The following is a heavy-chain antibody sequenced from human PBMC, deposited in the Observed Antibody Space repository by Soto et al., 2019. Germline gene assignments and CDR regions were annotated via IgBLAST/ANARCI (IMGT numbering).Heavy chain of an antibody. CDR2: INEDGSKK. CDR3: FIWNPDY. D-gene: IGHD1-1*01. CDR1: GFTFSTYW. Sequence: GGSLRLSCAASGFTFSTYWMSWVRQAPGKGLEWVANINEDGSKKNYVDSVKGRFTISRDNAKNSLYLQINGLRGEERVGYYCFIWNPDYWGKGTLVPVS. V-gene: IGHV3-7*02. J-gene: IGHJ4*02.